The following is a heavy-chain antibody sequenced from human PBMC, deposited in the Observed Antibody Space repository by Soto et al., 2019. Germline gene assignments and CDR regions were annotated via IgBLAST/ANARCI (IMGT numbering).Heavy chain of an antibody. Sequence: PSETLSLTCTVSGGSVSSGDYFWTWIRQPPGKGLEYIGFIYNSGTTNYNPSLKSRVSISVDTSKNQLSLRLDSVTAADTAVFYCAKSEGTLVGGVGVLEYWGQGTLVTVSS. J-gene: IGHJ4*01. V-gene: IGHV4-61*08. CDR2: IYNSGTT. CDR1: GGSVSSGDYF. D-gene: IGHD3-10*01. CDR3: AKSEGTLVGGVGVLEY.